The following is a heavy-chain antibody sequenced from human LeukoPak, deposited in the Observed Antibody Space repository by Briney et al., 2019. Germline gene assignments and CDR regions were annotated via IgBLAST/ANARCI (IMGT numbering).Heavy chain of an antibody. D-gene: IGHD4-17*01. V-gene: IGHV3-30*04. J-gene: IGHJ4*02. Sequence: PGRSLRLSCAASGFTFSSYAMHWVRQAPGKGLEWVAFIWYDGYNKYYVDSVKGRFTISRDNSKNTLYLQMDSLRPEDTAVYYCAKTTGLLNIDYWGQGTLVTVSS. CDR1: GFTFSSYA. CDR3: AKTTGLLNIDY. CDR2: IWYDGYNK.